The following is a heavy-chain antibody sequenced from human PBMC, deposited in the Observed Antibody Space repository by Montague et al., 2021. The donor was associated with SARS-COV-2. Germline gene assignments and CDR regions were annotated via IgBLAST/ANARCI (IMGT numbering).Heavy chain of an antibody. CDR1: GDSVSINTAT. CDR3: ARTTTRMLYPENAFDI. Sequence: CAISGDSVSINTATWNWIRQSPSRGLVWLVMTYYRSKWYHDYAISLKSRITINPDTSKNQFSLQLSSVAPEDTAVFYCARTTTRMLYPENAFDIWGQGTMVTVSS. D-gene: IGHD2-15*01. CDR2: TYYRSKWYH. J-gene: IGHJ3*02. V-gene: IGHV6-1*01.